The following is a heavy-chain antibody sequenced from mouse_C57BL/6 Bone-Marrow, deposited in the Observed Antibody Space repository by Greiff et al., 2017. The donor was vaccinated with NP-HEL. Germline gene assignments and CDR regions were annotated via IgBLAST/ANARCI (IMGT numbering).Heavy chain of an antibody. J-gene: IGHJ3*01. CDR2: IHPNSGST. V-gene: IGHV1-64*01. Sequence: QVQLQQPGAELVKPGASVKLSCKASGYTFTSYWMHWVKQRPGQGLEWIGMIHPNSGSTNYNEKFKSKATLTADKSSSTAYMQLSSLTSEDSAVYYCARSGSSYEGFAYWGQGTLVTVSA. CDR3: ARSGSSYEGFAY. D-gene: IGHD1-1*01. CDR1: GYTFTSYW.